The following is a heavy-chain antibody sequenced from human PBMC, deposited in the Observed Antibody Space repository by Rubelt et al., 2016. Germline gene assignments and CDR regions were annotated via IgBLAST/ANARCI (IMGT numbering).Heavy chain of an antibody. CDR3: ARMVNDFWSGYHNWFDP. D-gene: IGHD3-3*01. V-gene: IGHV1-8*01. CDR2: MNPNSGNT. Sequence: QVQLVQSGAEVKKPGASVKVSCKASGYTFTSYDINWVRQATGQGLEWMGWMNPNSGNTGYAQKFQGRVTMTRNTSISTAYMELGSLRSGDTAVYYCARMVNDFWSGYHNWFDPWGQGTLVTVSS. J-gene: IGHJ5*02. CDR1: GYTFTSYD.